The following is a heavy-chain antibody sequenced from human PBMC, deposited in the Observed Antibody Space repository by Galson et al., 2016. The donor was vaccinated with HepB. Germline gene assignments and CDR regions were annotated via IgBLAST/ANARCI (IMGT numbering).Heavy chain of an antibody. V-gene: IGHV4-39*01. CDR2: IYYSGRT. Sequence: SETLSLTCTVSGASISAGNHYWSWIRQPPGKGLEWIGNIYYSGRTYYNPSLKSRVTMSVDTSKNQFSLKLSSLTAADTAAYYCARTVLRYFDWLPLFYFDLWGRGTLLAVSS. J-gene: IGHJ2*01. D-gene: IGHD3-9*01. CDR3: ARTVLRYFDWLPLFYFDL. CDR1: GASISAGNHY.